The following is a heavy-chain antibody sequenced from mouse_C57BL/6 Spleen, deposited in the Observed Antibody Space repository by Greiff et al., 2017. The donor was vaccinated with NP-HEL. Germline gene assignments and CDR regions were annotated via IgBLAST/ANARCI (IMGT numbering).Heavy chain of an antibody. Sequence: QVQLQQPGAELVRPGSSVKLSCKASGYTFTSYWMDWVKQRPGQGLEWIGNIYPSDSETHYNQKFKDKATLTVDKSSSTAYMQLSSLTSEDSAVYYCARTITTVVAHYAMDYWGQGTSVTVSS. CDR2: IYPSDSET. CDR3: ARTITTVVAHYAMDY. J-gene: IGHJ4*01. D-gene: IGHD1-1*01. CDR1: GYTFTSYW. V-gene: IGHV1-61*01.